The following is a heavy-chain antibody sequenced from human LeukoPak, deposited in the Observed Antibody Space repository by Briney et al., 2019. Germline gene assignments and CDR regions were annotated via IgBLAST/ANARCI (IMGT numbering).Heavy chain of an antibody. Sequence: GESLKISCKGSGYSFTSYWIGWVRQMPGKGLEWMGIIYPGDSDTRYSPSFQGQVTISADKSISTAYLQWSSLKASDTAMYYCARQGPSSRFFSGAFDIWGQGTMVTVSS. V-gene: IGHV5-51*01. CDR2: IYPGDSDT. J-gene: IGHJ3*02. CDR3: ARQGPSSRFFSGAFDI. D-gene: IGHD6-13*01. CDR1: GYSFTSYW.